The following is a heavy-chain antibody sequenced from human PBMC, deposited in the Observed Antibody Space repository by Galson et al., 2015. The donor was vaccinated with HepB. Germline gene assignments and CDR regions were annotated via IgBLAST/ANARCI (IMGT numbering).Heavy chain of an antibody. J-gene: IGHJ3*02. CDR1: GYNFINFW. D-gene: IGHD7-27*01. CDR2: IDPNDSYT. CDR3: ARGPNRGNGGDI. Sequence: QSGAEVKKPGESLSISCKGSGYNFINFWISWVRQMPGKGLEWIGKIDPNDSYTDYSPSFQGRVTISAEKSTNTAYLQWSSLKASDTAIYYWARGPNRGNGGDIWGQGTMVTVSS. V-gene: IGHV5-10-1*01.